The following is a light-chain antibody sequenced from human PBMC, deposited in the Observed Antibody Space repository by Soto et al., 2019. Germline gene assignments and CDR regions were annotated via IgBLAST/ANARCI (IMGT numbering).Light chain of an antibody. J-gene: IGLJ2*01. CDR2: DVS. Sequence: QSALTQPASVSGSPGQSITISCTGTSSDVGGYNYVSWYQQYPGKAPKLMIYDVSHRRSGVSNRFSGSKSGNTASLTISGLQAEDEADYYCSSYTSTTTIVVFGGGTKLTVL. CDR1: SSDVGGYNY. V-gene: IGLV2-14*01. CDR3: SSYTSTTTIVV.